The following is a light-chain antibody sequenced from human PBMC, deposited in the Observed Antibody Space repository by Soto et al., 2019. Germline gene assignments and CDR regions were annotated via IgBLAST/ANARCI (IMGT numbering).Light chain of an antibody. CDR2: DVN. V-gene: IGLV2-14*03. Sequence: QSVLTQPASVSGSPGQSITISCTGTSSDIGASNFVSWYQQHPGKAPKLMLYDVNIRPSGVSNRFSGSKSGNTASLTISGLQAGDEADYYCTSWTTSTTMTFGGGTKPTVL. CDR3: TSWTTSTTMT. CDR1: SSDIGASNF. J-gene: IGLJ2*01.